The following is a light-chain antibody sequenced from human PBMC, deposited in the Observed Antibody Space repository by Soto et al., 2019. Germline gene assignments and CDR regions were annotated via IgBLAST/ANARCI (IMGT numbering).Light chain of an antibody. Sequence: QSVLTQSPSASASLGASVKLTCTLSSGHSNFAIAWHQQQPEKGPRYLIKVNSDGSHSRGDGIPDRFSGSSSGAERYLTISSLQSEDEADYYCQTWGSGIGVFGGGTKVTVL. CDR1: SGHSNFA. V-gene: IGLV4-69*02. CDR3: QTWGSGIGV. CDR2: VNSDGSH. J-gene: IGLJ3*02.